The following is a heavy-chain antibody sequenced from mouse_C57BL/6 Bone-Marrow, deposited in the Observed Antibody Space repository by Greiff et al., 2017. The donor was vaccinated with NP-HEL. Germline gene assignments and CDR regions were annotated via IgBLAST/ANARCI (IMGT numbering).Heavy chain of an antibody. CDR1: GYTFTSYG. V-gene: IGHV1-81*01. D-gene: IGHD3-2*02. Sequence: QVQLQQSGAELARPGASVKLSCKASGYTFTSYGISWVKQRTGQGLEWIGEIYPRSGNTYYNEKFKGKAKLPAAKSSSTAYMELRSLTSEYSAVYFFASLTAQAVYYAMDYWGQGTSVTVSS. CDR2: IYPRSGNT. CDR3: ASLTAQAVYYAMDY. J-gene: IGHJ4*01.